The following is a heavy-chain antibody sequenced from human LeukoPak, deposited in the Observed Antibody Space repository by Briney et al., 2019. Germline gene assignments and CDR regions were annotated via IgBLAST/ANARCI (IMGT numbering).Heavy chain of an antibody. CDR3: ARGSSIVVAVEYYFDY. D-gene: IGHD6-19*01. CDR1: GYTFTSYY. Sequence: ASVKVSCKASGYTFTSYYIHWVRQAPGQGLEWMGIINPSGGSISYAQKFQGRVTMTRDTSTSTVYMELSSLRSEDTAVYYCARGSSIVVAVEYYFDYWGQGTLVTVSS. CDR2: INPSGGSI. J-gene: IGHJ4*02. V-gene: IGHV1-46*01.